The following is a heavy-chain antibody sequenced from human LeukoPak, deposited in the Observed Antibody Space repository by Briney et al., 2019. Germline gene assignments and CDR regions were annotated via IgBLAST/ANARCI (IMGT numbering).Heavy chain of an antibody. CDR3: AARIAAAGGFDY. V-gene: IGHV1-69*04. Sequence: SVKVSCKASGGTFSSYAISWVRQAPGQGLEWMGRIIPILGVANYAQKFQGRVTITADKSTSTAYMELSSLRSEDTAVYYCAARIAAAGGFDYWGQGTLVTVSS. CDR2: IIPILGVA. CDR1: GGTFSSYA. D-gene: IGHD6-13*01. J-gene: IGHJ4*02.